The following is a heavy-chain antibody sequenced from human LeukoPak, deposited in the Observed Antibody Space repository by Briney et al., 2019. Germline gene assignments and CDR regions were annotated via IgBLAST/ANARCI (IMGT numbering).Heavy chain of an antibody. CDR2: IYYSGST. D-gene: IGHD6-19*01. CDR1: GGSFSGYY. Sequence: SETLSLTCAVYGGSFSGYYWSWIRQPPGKGLEWIGYIYYSGSTNYNPFLKSRVTISVDTSKNQFSLKLSSVTAADTAVYYCARGQWQRIDYWGQGTLVTVSS. V-gene: IGHV4-59*01. J-gene: IGHJ4*02. CDR3: ARGQWQRIDY.